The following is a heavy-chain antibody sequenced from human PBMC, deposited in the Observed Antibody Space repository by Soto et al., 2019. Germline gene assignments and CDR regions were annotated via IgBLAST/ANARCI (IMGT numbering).Heavy chain of an antibody. Sequence: SETLSLTCTVSGGSIISSSYYWFCIRQPPGKGLEWIGSIYYSGSTYYNPSLKSRVTISVDTSKDQFSLKLSSVTAADTAVYYCARLRTITGGFYGMDVWGQGTTVTVSS. J-gene: IGHJ6*02. CDR2: IYYSGST. CDR1: GGSIISSSYY. D-gene: IGHD5-12*01. CDR3: ARLRTITGGFYGMDV. V-gene: IGHV4-39*01.